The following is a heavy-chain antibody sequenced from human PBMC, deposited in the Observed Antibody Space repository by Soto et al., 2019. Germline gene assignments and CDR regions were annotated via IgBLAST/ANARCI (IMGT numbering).Heavy chain of an antibody. CDR3: ARDSEYYYDSSGYLTTV. D-gene: IGHD3-22*01. CDR2: IYYSGST. J-gene: IGHJ4*02. CDR1: GGSIISYY. Sequence: SETLSLTCTVSGGSIISYYWSWIRQPPGKGLEWIGYIYYSGSTNYNPSLKGRVTISVDTSKNQFSLKLSSVTAADTAVYYCARDSEYYYDSSGYLTTVWGQGTLVTVSS. V-gene: IGHV4-59*01.